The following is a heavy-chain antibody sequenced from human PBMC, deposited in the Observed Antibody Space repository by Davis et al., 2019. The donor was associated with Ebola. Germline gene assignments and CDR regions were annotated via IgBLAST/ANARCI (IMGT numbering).Heavy chain of an antibody. CDR2: ISSSGSTI. V-gene: IGHV3-48*04. Sequence: GGSLRLSCAASGFTFSSYGMNWVRQAPGKGLEWVSYISSSGSTIYYADSVKGRFAISRDNAKNSLYLQMNSLRAEDTAVYYCAREPITPDCSGGSCYYYYYGMDVWGQGTTVTVSS. CDR3: AREPITPDCSGGSCYYYYYGMDV. J-gene: IGHJ6*02. D-gene: IGHD2-15*01. CDR1: GFTFSSYG.